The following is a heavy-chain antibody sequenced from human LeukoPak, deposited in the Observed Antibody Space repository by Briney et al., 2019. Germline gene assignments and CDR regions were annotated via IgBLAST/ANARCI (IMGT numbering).Heavy chain of an antibody. Sequence: GGSLRLSCAASGFTFSTFSMSWVRQAPGKGLEWVSSISGSSNYIYYADSVKGRFTISRDNAKNSLYLQMNSLRAEDTAVYYCARDAVDTANAVWGQGTTVTVSS. J-gene: IGHJ6*02. CDR2: ISGSSNYI. V-gene: IGHV3-21*01. D-gene: IGHD5-18*01. CDR3: ARDAVDTANAV. CDR1: GFTFSTFS.